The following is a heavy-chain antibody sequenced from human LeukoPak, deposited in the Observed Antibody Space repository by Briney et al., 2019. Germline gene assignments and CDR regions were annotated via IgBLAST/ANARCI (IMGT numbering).Heavy chain of an antibody. D-gene: IGHD4-11*01. CDR3: ARVQYSNYYFDY. J-gene: IGHJ4*02. CDR1: GFTFSSYA. Sequence: PGGSLRLSCAASGFTFSSYAMSWIRQPPGKGLEWIGEINHSGSTNYNPSLKSRVTISVDTSKNQFSLKLSSVTAADTAVYYCARVQYSNYYFDYWGQGTLVTVSS. V-gene: IGHV4-34*01. CDR2: INHSGST.